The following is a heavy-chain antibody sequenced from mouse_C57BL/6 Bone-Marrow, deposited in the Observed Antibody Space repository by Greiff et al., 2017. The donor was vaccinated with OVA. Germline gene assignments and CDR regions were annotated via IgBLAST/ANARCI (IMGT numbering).Heavy chain of an antibody. CDR1: GYTFTSYW. V-gene: IGHV1-59*01. D-gene: IGHD4-1*01. CDR3: AILTGNY. J-gene: IGHJ2*01. CDR2: IDPSDSYT. Sequence: QVQLQQPGAELVRPGTSVKLSCKASGYTFTSYWMHWVKQRPGQGLEWIGVIDPSDSYTNYNQKFKGKATLTVDTSSSTAYMQLSSLTSEDSAVYYCAILTGNYWGQGTTLIVSS.